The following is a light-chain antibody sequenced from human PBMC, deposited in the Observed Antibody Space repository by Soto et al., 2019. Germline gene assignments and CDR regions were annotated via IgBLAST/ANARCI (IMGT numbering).Light chain of an antibody. Sequence: EIVLTQSPATLSLSPGERATLSCRASQSLSSNSLAWYQQKPGQSPRLLIYDASSRATGIPDRFSGSGSGTDFTLTITRLEPEDFAVYYCQQYGSSLITFGQGTRLEIK. J-gene: IGKJ5*01. CDR2: DAS. CDR3: QQYGSSLIT. CDR1: QSLSSNS. V-gene: IGKV3-20*01.